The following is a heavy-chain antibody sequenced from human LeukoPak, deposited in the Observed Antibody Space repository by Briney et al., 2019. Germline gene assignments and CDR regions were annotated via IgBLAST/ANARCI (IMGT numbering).Heavy chain of an antibody. CDR3: AKGYCSGTTCYDDRGAFDY. V-gene: IGHV4-34*01. Sequence: NPSETLSLTCAVYGGSFSGYYWTWIRQPPGKGLEWIGEINHRGSTNYNPSLKSRVTISVDTSKNQFSLKLNSVTATDTAVYYCAKGYCSGTTCYDDRGAFDYWGQGTLVTVS. D-gene: IGHD2-2*01. CDR2: INHRGST. J-gene: IGHJ4*02. CDR1: GGSFSGYY.